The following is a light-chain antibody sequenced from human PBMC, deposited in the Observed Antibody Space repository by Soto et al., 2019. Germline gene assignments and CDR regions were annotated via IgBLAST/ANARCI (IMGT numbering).Light chain of an antibody. J-gene: IGLJ1*01. V-gene: IGLV1-40*01. Sequence: QSVLTQPPSVSGAPGQRVTISCTGSSSNIGAGNGVHWYQQLPGTAPKLLIYDNTNRHLGVPDRFSGSKSGTSASLAITGLQAEDEADYYCQSYDSRVSGYVFGSGTKVTVL. CDR3: QSYDSRVSGYV. CDR1: SSNIGAGNG. CDR2: DNT.